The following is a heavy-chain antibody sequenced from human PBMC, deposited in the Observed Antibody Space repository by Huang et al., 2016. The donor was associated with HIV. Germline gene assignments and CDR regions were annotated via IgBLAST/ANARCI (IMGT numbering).Heavy chain of an antibody. CDR1: GFTFSSYS. CDR2: ISSSSSYR. D-gene: IGHD2-15*01. V-gene: IGHV3-21*01. CDR3: ARVYCGGSCYYDY. Sequence: EVQLVESGGGLVKPGGSLRLSCAASGFTFSSYSMNWVSQDPGKGLWWVSSISSSSSYRYYADSVKGRFTISRDNAKNSLYLQMNSLRAEDTAVYYWARVYCGGSCYYDYWGQGTLVTVSS. J-gene: IGHJ4*02.